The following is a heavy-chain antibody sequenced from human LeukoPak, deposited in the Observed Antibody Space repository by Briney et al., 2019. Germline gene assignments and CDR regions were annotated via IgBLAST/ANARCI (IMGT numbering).Heavy chain of an antibody. V-gene: IGHV3-21*01. Sequence: GGSLRLSCAASGVTFSSYSMNWVRQTPGEGLEWVSFISSTSSFIYYAHSVKGRFTISRDNAKNSLYLQMNSLRAEDTAVYYCARDFSVYDVPNFWGQGTLVTVSS. D-gene: IGHD3-3*01. CDR1: GVTFSSYS. J-gene: IGHJ4*02. CDR3: ARDFSVYDVPNF. CDR2: ISSTSSFI.